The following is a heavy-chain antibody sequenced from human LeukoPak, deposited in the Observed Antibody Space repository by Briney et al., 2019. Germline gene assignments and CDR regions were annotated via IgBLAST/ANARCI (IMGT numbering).Heavy chain of an antibody. D-gene: IGHD6-19*01. V-gene: IGHV3-7*03. J-gene: IGHJ6*02. Sequence: GGSLRLSCAASGFTFSGHWMSWVRQAPGKGLEWVASIRQDGSEKHYVDSVEGRFTISRDNVKNSLYLQMNSLRAEDTAVYYCARDTGSGGRLYYYYGMDVWGQGTTVTVSS. CDR3: ARDTGSGGRLYYYYGMDV. CDR1: GFTFSGHW. CDR2: IRQDGSEK.